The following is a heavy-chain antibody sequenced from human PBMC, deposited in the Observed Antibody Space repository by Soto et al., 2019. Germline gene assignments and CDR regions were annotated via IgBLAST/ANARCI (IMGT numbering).Heavy chain of an antibody. CDR2: IYYSGST. D-gene: IGHD3-3*01. CDR1: GGSISSYY. CDR3: ADLTWSGYYLP. V-gene: IGHV4-59*01. Sequence: PSETLSLTCTVSGGSISSYYWSWIRQPPGKGLEWIGYIYYSGSTNYNPSLKSRVTISVDTSKNQFSLKLSSVTAEDTAIYYCADLTWSGYYLPWGQGTLVTVSS. J-gene: IGHJ4*02.